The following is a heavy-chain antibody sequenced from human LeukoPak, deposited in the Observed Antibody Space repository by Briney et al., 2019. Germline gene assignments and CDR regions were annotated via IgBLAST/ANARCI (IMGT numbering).Heavy chain of an antibody. V-gene: IGHV1-69*13. Sequence: ASVKVSCKASGGTFSTYAISWVRQAPGQGLEWMGGIIPTFGTAKYAQKFQGRVTITADESTSTAYMELSRLRSDDTAVYYCARANMVRGVGSFFDRNWFDPWGQGTLVTVSS. CDR3: ARANMVRGVGSFFDRNWFDP. CDR1: GGTFSTYA. CDR2: IIPTFGTA. D-gene: IGHD3-10*01. J-gene: IGHJ5*02.